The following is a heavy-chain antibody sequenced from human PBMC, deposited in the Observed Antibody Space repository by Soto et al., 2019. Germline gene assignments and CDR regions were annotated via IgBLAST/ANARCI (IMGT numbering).Heavy chain of an antibody. CDR1: GFTFSTYW. CDR2: ISRDGSST. D-gene: IGHD4-4*01. V-gene: IGHV3-74*03. CDR3: VRAVCSNDGFYL. J-gene: IGHJ3*01. Sequence: EVQLVESGGGLDQPGGSLRLSCAASGFTFSTYWTNWVRHVPGTGLVWVSRISRDGSSTTYADSVKGRFTISRDNAKNTVSLEMNSLSAADTAVFYCVRAVCSNDGFYLWGEGRMVSVSS.